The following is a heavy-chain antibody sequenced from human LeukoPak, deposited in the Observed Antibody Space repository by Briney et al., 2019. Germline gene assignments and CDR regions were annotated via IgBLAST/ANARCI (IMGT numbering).Heavy chain of an antibody. V-gene: IGHV3-20*04. CDR2: INWNGGST. Sequence: GGSLRLSCAASGFTFDDSVMSWARQAPGKGLEWVSGINWNGGSTGYADSVKGRFTISRDNAKNSLYLQMSSLRAEDTAVYYCARDRYTSYYDILTGSPTPDAFDIWGQGTMVTVSS. D-gene: IGHD3-9*01. J-gene: IGHJ3*02. CDR1: GFTFDDSV. CDR3: ARDRYTSYYDILTGSPTPDAFDI.